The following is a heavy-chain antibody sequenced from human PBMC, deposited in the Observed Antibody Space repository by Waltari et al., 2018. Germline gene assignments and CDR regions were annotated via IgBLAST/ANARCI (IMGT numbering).Heavy chain of an antibody. J-gene: IGHJ6*02. D-gene: IGHD3-10*01. CDR1: GFSFSTYW. CDR3: ARSGFMDV. Sequence: EVQLVESGGGLVQPGGSLRLSCAPSGFSFSTYWMNWARQAPGEGLVWVSRINPNGNTIVYADSVKGRFTTSRDNAKNTLYLQMNSLRDDDTAVYYCARSGFMDVWGQGTTVTVSS. CDR2: INPNGNTI. V-gene: IGHV3-74*01.